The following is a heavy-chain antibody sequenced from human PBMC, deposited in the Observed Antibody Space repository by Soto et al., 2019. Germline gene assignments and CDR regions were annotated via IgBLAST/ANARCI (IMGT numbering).Heavy chain of an antibody. CDR2: TYYRSKWYN. Sequence: PSQTLSLTCAISGDSVSSNSAAWNWIRQSPSRGLEWLGRTYYRSKWYNDYAVSVKSRITINPDTSKNQFSLQLNSVTPEDTFVYYCARGIAAAGPGGMDVWGQGTTVTVSS. CDR3: ARGIAAAGPGGMDV. J-gene: IGHJ6*02. D-gene: IGHD6-13*01. CDR1: GDSVSSNSAA. V-gene: IGHV6-1*01.